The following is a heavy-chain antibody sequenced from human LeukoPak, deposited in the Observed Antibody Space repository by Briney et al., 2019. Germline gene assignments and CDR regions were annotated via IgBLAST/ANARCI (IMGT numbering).Heavy chain of an antibody. CDR3: ARQSDPYYHYGLDF. Sequence: SETLSLSCALSGGSIKNYYWSWIRQPLGKGLEWIGYVYYTGTTSYNPSLKSRVTISVETSKNQFSLTLNSVTAADTAVYHCARQSDPYYHYGLDFWGQGTTVIVSS. CDR2: VYYTGTT. CDR1: GGSIKNYY. J-gene: IGHJ6*02. V-gene: IGHV4-59*01.